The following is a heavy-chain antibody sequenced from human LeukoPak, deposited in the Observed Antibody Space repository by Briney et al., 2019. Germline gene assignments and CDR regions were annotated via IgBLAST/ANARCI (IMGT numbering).Heavy chain of an antibody. D-gene: IGHD4-17*01. CDR1: GYSISSGYY. CDR3: AATVTSDAFDI. J-gene: IGHJ3*02. CDR2: IYHSGST. V-gene: IGHV4-38-2*02. Sequence: SETLSLTCTVSGYSISSGYYWGWIRQPPGKGLEWIGSIYHSGSTYYNPSLKRRVTISVDTSKNQFSLKLSSVTAADTAVYYCAATVTSDAFDIWGQGTMVTVSS.